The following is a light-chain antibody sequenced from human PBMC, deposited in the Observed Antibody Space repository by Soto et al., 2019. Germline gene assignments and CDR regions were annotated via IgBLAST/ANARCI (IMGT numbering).Light chain of an antibody. CDR1: SSGVGTYNL. CDR2: DVS. V-gene: IGLV2-23*02. CDR3: SSYAGSSTWV. J-gene: IGLJ3*02. Sequence: QSALTQPASVSGSRGQSITISCTGTSSGVGTYNLVSWYQQHPGKAPKFMIYDVSKRPSGVSNRFSGSKSGNTASLTISGLQAEDEADYYCSSYAGSSTWVFGGGTKLTVL.